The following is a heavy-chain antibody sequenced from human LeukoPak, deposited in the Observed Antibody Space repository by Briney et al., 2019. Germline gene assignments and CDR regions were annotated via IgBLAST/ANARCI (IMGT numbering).Heavy chain of an antibody. D-gene: IGHD4-17*01. CDR1: GGTFSSYA. CDR2: IIPIFGTA. Sequence: SVEVSCKASGGTFSSYAISWVRQAPGQGLEWMGGIIPIFGTANYAQKFQGRVTITTDESTSTAYMELSSLRSEDTAVYYCARGVMQGTVTTTTLRTYFDYWGQGTLVTVSS. CDR3: ARGVMQGTVTTTTLRTYFDY. V-gene: IGHV1-69*05. J-gene: IGHJ4*02.